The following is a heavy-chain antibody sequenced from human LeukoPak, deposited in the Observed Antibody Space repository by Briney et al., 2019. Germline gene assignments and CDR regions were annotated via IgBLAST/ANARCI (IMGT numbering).Heavy chain of an antibody. Sequence: SETLSLTCTVSGASISSYYWSWIRQPPGMGLEWIGYIFYSGSTDYSPSLKSRATISLETSKSQFSLMLTSVTTADTAVYYCARDRPYEYSNYNWFDPWGQGTLVTVSS. CDR1: GASISSYY. CDR3: ARDRPYEYSNYNWFDP. CDR2: IFYSGST. D-gene: IGHD4-11*01. V-gene: IGHV4-59*01. J-gene: IGHJ5*02.